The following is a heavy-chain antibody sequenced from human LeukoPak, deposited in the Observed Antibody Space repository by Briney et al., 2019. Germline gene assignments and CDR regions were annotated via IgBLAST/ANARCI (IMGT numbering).Heavy chain of an antibody. D-gene: IGHD2-2*01. Sequence: ASVKVSCKASGYTFTGYYMHWVRQAPGQGLEWMGWINPNSGGTNYAQKFQGRVTMTRDTSIRTAYMELSGPTSDDTAVYYCVRGRGSTSSNFDYWGQGTLVTVSS. CDR2: INPNSGGT. V-gene: IGHV1-2*02. CDR1: GYTFTGYY. CDR3: VRGRGSTSSNFDY. J-gene: IGHJ4*02.